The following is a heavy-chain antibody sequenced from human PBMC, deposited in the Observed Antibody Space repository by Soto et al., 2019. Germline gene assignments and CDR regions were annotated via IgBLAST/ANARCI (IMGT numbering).Heavy chain of an antibody. V-gene: IGHV4-59*01. CDR1: GGSISSYY. CDR2: IYYTGNT. Sequence: SETLSLTCTVSGGSISSYYWSWIRQPPGKGLEWIGNIYYTGNTNYNPSLKTRVTISVDTSKNQFSLKLCSVSAADTAVYYCASQTANYYGSASYYLPFDYRGQRTSVTVSS. D-gene: IGHD3-10*01. J-gene: IGHJ4*02. CDR3: ASQTANYYGSASYYLPFDY.